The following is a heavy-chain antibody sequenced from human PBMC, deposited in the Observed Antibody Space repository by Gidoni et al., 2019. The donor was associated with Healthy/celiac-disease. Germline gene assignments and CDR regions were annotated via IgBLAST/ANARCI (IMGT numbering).Heavy chain of an antibody. V-gene: IGHV1-18*01. CDR1: GYTVTSYG. J-gene: IGHJ5*02. CDR3: ARTHSLSGYDSENWFDP. CDR2: ISAYNGNT. Sequence: VQLVQSGAEVKKPGASVKVSCKASGYTVTSYGISWVRQAPGQGLEWMGWISAYNGNTNYAQKLQGRVTMTTDTSTSTAYMELRSLRSDDTAVYYCARTHSLSGYDSENWFDPWGQGTLVTVSS. D-gene: IGHD5-12*01.